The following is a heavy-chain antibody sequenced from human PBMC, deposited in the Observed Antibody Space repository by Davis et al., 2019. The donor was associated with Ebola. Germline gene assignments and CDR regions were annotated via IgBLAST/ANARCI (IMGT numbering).Heavy chain of an antibody. CDR1: GGTFSSYA. CDR2: INPYSGGT. Sequence: ASVQVPCKASGGTFSSYAISWVRQAPGQGPEWMGWINPYSGGTTYAQKFQGRITMTRDTSISTAFMELRRLKSDDTAVYYCARGSKDYNNSGFDSWGRATLVTVSS. D-gene: IGHD4-11*01. J-gene: IGHJ4*02. CDR3: ARGSKDYNNSGFDS. V-gene: IGHV1-2*02.